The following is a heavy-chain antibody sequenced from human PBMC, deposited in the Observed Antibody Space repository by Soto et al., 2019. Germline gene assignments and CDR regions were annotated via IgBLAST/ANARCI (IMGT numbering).Heavy chain of an antibody. J-gene: IGHJ3*01. D-gene: IGHD3-9*01. Sequence: GGSLRLSCAASGFIVSSHHINWVRQAPGKGLEWVSSISSSGSSIYYADSVKGRVTISRDNAKNSLYLQMNSLRAEDTAVYYCARGHSDSLTGSFKRVVGDDAFDVWGQGTMVTVSS. CDR2: ISSSGSSI. CDR1: GFIVSSHH. V-gene: IGHV3-21*01. CDR3: ARGHSDSLTGSFKRVVGDDAFDV.